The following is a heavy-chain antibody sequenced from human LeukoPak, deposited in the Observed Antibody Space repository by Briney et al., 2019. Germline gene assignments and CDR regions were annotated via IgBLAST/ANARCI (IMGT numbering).Heavy chain of an antibody. CDR2: ISGDGTIK. J-gene: IGHJ4*02. V-gene: IGHV3-74*03. Sequence: GGSLRLSCEPSGYPFSSYWMLWVRQAPGKGLVWVSRISGDGTIKTYADFVRGRFIISRDNTKNILYLQMNSLKVEDTATYFCSRSQFDYWGQGVLVTVSS. CDR3: SRSQFDY. CDR1: GYPFSSYW.